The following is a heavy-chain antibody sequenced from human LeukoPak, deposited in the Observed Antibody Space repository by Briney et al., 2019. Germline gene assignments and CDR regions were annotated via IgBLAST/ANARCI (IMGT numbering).Heavy chain of an antibody. J-gene: IGHJ4*02. V-gene: IGHV3-64*01. D-gene: IGHD6-13*01. CDR1: GFTFSSYA. CDR3: ARGFSSSWYGYFDY. Sequence: GGSLRLSCAASGFTFSSYAMHWVRQAPGKGLEYVSTISTNGGRTYYANSVKGRFTISRDNSKNTVYLQMNNLRAEDTAVYYCARGFSSSWYGYFDYWGQGTLVTVSS. CDR2: ISTNGGRT.